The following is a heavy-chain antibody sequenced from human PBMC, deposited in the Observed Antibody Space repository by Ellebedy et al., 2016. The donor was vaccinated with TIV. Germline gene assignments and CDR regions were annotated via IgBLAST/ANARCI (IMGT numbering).Heavy chain of an antibody. CDR2: ISFDGNNK. V-gene: IGHV3-30*03. D-gene: IGHD4-11*01. CDR3: AREYSNYSFDY. J-gene: IGHJ4*02. Sequence: GGSLRLSCAASGFTFSNYGMHWVRQAPGKGLEWVALISFDGNNKYYADSVKGRFTISRDTSKNTLYLQMNSLRAEDTAVYYCAREYSNYSFDYWGQGTLVTVSS. CDR1: GFTFSNYG.